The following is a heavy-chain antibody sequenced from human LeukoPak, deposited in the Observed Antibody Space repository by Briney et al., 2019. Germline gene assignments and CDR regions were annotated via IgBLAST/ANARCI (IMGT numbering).Heavy chain of an antibody. Sequence: SGRSLRLSCAASGFTFDDYAMNWVRQAPGKGLEWVSGISWNSGSIGYADSVKGRFTISRDNAKNSLYLQMNSLRAEDTALYYCAKDVDGMDVWGQGTTVTVSS. CDR1: GFTFDDYA. V-gene: IGHV3-9*01. J-gene: IGHJ6*02. CDR3: AKDVDGMDV. CDR2: ISWNSGSI.